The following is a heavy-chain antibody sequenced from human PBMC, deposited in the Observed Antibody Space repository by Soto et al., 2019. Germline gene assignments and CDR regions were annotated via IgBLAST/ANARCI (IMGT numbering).Heavy chain of an antibody. CDR2: IYPGDSDT. V-gene: IGHV5-51*01. CDR3: ARQASLGYCSNTSCPKTFYYYYGMDV. CDR1: GYSFTSYW. Sequence: PGESLKISCKGSGYSFTSYWIGWVRQMPGKGLEWMGIIYPGDSDTRYSPSFQGQVTISADKSISTAYLQWSSLKASDTAMYYCARQASLGYCSNTSCPKTFYYYYGMDVWGQGTTVTVSS. J-gene: IGHJ6*02. D-gene: IGHD2-2*01.